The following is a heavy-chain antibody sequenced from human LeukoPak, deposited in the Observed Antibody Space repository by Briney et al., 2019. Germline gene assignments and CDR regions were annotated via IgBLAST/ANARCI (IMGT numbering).Heavy chain of an antibody. CDR3: ARDSLGYCSGGSCYSGDY. D-gene: IGHD2-15*01. Sequence: ASVKVSCKASGYTFTGSSMHWVRQAPGQGLEWMGWINPNSGGTNYAQKFQGRATMTRDKSISTAYMELSRLRSDDTAVYYCARDSLGYCSGGSCYSGDYWGQGTLVTVSS. CDR1: GYTFTGSS. J-gene: IGHJ4*02. CDR2: INPNSGGT. V-gene: IGHV1-2*02.